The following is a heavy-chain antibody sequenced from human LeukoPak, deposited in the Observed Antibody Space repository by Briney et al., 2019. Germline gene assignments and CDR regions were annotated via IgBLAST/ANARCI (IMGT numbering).Heavy chain of an antibody. CDR3: VRDRSLGSQYYYYIDV. J-gene: IGHJ6*03. D-gene: IGHD2/OR15-2a*01. CDR2: VSSSSAKI. Sequence: GGSLRLSCTASGFTFTSCAMNWVRQAPGKGLEWVSYVSSSSAKIDYADSVRGRFTVSRDNAKNSLYLQMNSLTAEDTAVYCCVRDRSLGSQYYYYIDVWGKGTTVTVSS. V-gene: IGHV3-48*01. CDR1: GFTFTSCA.